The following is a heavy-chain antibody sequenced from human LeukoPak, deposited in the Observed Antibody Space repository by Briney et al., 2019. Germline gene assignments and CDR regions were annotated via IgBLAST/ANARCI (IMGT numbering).Heavy chain of an antibody. CDR2: ISAYNGNT. D-gene: IGHD2-2*01. J-gene: IGHJ6*03. CDR3: ATGGIVVVPAARGYYYYYMDV. V-gene: IGHV1-18*01. CDR1: GYTFTSYG. Sequence: ASVKVSCKASGYTFTSYGISWVRQAPGQGLEWMGWISAYNGNTNYAQKLQGRVTITADTSTDTAYMELSSLRSEDTAVYYCATGGIVVVPAARGYYYYYMDVWGKGTTVTVSS.